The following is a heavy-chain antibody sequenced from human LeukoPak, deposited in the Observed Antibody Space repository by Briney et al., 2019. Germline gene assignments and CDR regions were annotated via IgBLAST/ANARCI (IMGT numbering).Heavy chain of an antibody. CDR3: ARFSLGTSFDY. V-gene: IGHV4-59*08. D-gene: IGHD1-1*01. CDR1: GGAISSYY. J-gene: IGHJ4*02. Sequence: SETLSLTCTVSGGAISSYYWSWIRQPPGKGLEWIGYIYYSGSTNCNPSLKSRVTISVDTSKNQFSLKLSSVTAADTAVYYCARFSLGTSFDYWGQGTLVTVSS. CDR2: IYYSGST.